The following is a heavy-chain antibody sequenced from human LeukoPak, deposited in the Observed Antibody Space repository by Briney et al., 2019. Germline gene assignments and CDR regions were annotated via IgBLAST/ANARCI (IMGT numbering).Heavy chain of an antibody. J-gene: IGHJ5*02. CDR1: GYTFTGYY. CDR3: ARSPRNWFDP. Sequence: ASVKVSCKASGYTFTGYYMHWVRQAPGQGLEWMGWINPNSGGTNYAQKFQGRVTMTRNTSISTAYMELSSLRSEDTAVYYCARSPRNWFDPWGQGTLVTVSS. V-gene: IGHV1-2*02. CDR2: INPNSGGT.